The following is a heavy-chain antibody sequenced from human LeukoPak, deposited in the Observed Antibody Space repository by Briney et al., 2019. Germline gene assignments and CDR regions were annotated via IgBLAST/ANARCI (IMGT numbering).Heavy chain of an antibody. J-gene: IGHJ4*02. CDR1: GGTFSSYA. Sequence: SVKVSCKASGGTFSSYANSWVRQAPGQGLEWMGGIIPIFGTANYAQKFQGRVTITTDESTSTAYMELSSLRSEDTAVYYCARGTWIQLWSPFDYWGQGTLVTVSS. V-gene: IGHV1-69*05. CDR3: ARGTWIQLWSPFDY. CDR2: IIPIFGTA. D-gene: IGHD5-18*01.